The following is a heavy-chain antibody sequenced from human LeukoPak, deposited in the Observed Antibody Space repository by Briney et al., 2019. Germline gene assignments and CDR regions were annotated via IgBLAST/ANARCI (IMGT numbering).Heavy chain of an antibody. V-gene: IGHV4-61*02. CDR2: IYTSGST. J-gene: IGHJ5*02. CDR1: GGSISSGSYY. CDR3: ARDGGVVVPAAILALGRLGGNNWFDP. Sequence: PSQTLSLTCTVSGGSISSGSYYWSWIRQPAGKGLEWIGRIYTSGSTNYNPSLKSRVTMSVDTSKNQFSLKLSSVTAADTAVYYCARDGGVVVPAAILALGRLGGNNWFDPWGQGTLVTVSS. D-gene: IGHD2-2*02.